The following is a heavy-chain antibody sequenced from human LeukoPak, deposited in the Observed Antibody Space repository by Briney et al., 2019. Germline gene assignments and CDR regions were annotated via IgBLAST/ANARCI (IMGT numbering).Heavy chain of an antibody. J-gene: IGHJ4*02. CDR1: GFSLSDYY. CDR2: ISSYSSYT. D-gene: IGHD2-15*01. Sequence: PGGSLRLSCAASGFSLSDYYMSWIRQAPGKGLEWISYISSYSSYTNHADSVKGRFTISRDNAKNSLYLQMNSLRAEDTAVYYCARDRSGYCSGGTCYNFDYWGQGTLVTVSS. CDR3: ARDRSGYCSGGTCYNFDY. V-gene: IGHV3-11*05.